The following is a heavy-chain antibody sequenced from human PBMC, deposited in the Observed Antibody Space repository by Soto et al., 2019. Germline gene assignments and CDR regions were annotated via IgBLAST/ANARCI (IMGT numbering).Heavy chain of an antibody. V-gene: IGHV1-69*01. CDR2: IIPIFGTA. J-gene: IGHJ6*02. Sequence: QVQLVQSGAEVKKPGSSVKVSCKASGGTFSSYAISWVRQAPGQGLEWMGGIIPIFGTANYAQKFQGRVTITAAESTSTAHMELSSLRSEDTAVYYCARVADGAAAVYYGMDVRGQGTTVTVSS. D-gene: IGHD6-13*01. CDR3: ARVADGAAAVYYGMDV. CDR1: GGTFSSYA.